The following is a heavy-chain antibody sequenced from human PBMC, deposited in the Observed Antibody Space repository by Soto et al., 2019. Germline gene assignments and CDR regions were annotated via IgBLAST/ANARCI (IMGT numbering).Heavy chain of an antibody. V-gene: IGHV1-69*02. J-gene: IGHJ4*02. CDR1: GGTFSSYT. CDR2: IIPILGIA. D-gene: IGHD5-12*01. Sequence: QVQLVQSGAEVKQPGSSVKVSCKASGGTFSSYTISWVRQAPGQGLEWMGRIIPILGIANYAQKFQGRVTITADKSTSTAYMELSSLRSEDTAVYYCARGPNVVATIDIDYWGQGTLVTVSS. CDR3: ARGPNVVATIDIDY.